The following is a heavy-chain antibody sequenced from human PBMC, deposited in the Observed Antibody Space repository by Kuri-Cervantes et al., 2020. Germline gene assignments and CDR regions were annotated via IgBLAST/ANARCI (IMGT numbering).Heavy chain of an antibody. J-gene: IGHJ4*02. CDR3: ARDWLAAAGTFFY. D-gene: IGHD6-13*01. CDR2: IHGDESYQ. CDR1: GFTFRTYG. Sequence: GESLKISCAASGFTFRTYGMHWVRQAPGKGLEWVAYIHGDESYQFYADSVKGRFTISRDNYRNTVYLQMNRLRAEDTAVYYCARDWLAAAGTFFYWGQGTLVTVSS. V-gene: IGHV3-30*02.